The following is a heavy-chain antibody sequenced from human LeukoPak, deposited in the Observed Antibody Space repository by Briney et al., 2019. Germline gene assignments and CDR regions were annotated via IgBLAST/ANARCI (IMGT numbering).Heavy chain of an antibody. D-gene: IGHD1/OR15-1a*01. V-gene: IGHV1-2*02. CDR1: GYTFTAYY. Sequence: ASVKVSCKASGYTFTAYYVHWVRQAPGQGPEWMGWIHPNSGGTKYAQNFQGRVTMTRDTSITTAYMELSSLRSDDTAVYYCAKGGEQKTFRCGMDSWGQGTLVTVSS. J-gene: IGHJ4*02. CDR3: AKGGEQKTFRCGMDS. CDR2: IHPNSGGT.